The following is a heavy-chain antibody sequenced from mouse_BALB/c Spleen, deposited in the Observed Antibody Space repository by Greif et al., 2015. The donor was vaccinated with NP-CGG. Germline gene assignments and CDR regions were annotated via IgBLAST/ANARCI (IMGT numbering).Heavy chain of an antibody. V-gene: IGHV1-69*02. CDR1: GYTFTSYW. CDR3: ASGGNYDYFDY. CDR2: IDPSDSET. J-gene: IGHJ2*01. Sequence: QVQRQQSGAELVKPGAPVKLSCKASGYTFTSYWMNWVKQRPGRGLEWIGRIDPSDSETHYNQKFKDKATLTVDKSSSTAYIQLSSLTSEDSAVYYCASGGNYDYFDYWGQGTTLTVSS. D-gene: IGHD2-1*01.